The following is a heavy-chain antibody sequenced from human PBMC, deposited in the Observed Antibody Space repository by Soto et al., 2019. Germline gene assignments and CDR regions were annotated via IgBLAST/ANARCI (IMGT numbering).Heavy chain of an antibody. CDR1: GFTFSSYG. CDR2: IWYDGSNK. D-gene: IGHD4-4*01. CDR3: ARTKTTVTTADYYYYYGMDV. V-gene: IGHV3-33*01. Sequence: GGSLRLSCAASGFTFSSYGMHWVRQAPGKGLEWVAVIWYDGSNKYYADSVKGRFTISRDNSKNTLYLQMNSLRAEDTAVYYCARTKTTVTTADYYYYYGMDVWGQGTTVTVSS. J-gene: IGHJ6*02.